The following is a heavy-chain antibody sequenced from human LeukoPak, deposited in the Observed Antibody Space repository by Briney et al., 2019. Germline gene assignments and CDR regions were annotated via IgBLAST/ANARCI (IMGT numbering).Heavy chain of an antibody. CDR1: GFTFSNYA. V-gene: IGHV3-64D*06. Sequence: GGSLRLSCSASGFTFSNYAMHWVRQAPGKGLEYVSAISSGGGTTYYADSVKGRFTISRDTSKNTLYLQMTSLKPEATALYYCVRASGWFDPWGQGTLVTVSS. J-gene: IGHJ5*02. CDR3: VRASGWFDP. D-gene: IGHD6-25*01. CDR2: ISSGGGTT.